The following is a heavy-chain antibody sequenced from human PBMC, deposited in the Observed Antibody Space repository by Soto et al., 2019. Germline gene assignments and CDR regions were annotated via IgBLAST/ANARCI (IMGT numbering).Heavy chain of an antibody. CDR2: IYHSGST. CDR1: GYSISSGYY. J-gene: IGHJ4*02. D-gene: IGHD3-22*01. CDR3: ARDHYDSSGYYKYYFDY. V-gene: IGHV4-38-2*02. Sequence: SETLSLTCTVSGYSISSGYYWGWIRQPPGKGLEWIGSIYHSGSTYYNPSLKSRVTISVDTSKNQFSLKLSSVTAADTAVYYCARDHYDSSGYYKYYFDYWGQGTLVTVSS.